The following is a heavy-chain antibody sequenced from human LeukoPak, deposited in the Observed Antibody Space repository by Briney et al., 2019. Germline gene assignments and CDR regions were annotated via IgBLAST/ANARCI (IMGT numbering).Heavy chain of an antibody. J-gene: IGHJ4*02. Sequence: GGSLRLSCAASGFTFSSYEMNWVRQAPGKGLEWLSVISGSGGSTDYADSVKGRFTISRDNSKNILYLQMSSLRAEDTAVYYCAREYCGTTTCSRHFDYWGQGTLVTVSS. CDR3: AREYCGTTTCSRHFDY. CDR1: GFTFSSYE. CDR2: ISGSGGST. D-gene: IGHD2-21*01. V-gene: IGHV3-23*01.